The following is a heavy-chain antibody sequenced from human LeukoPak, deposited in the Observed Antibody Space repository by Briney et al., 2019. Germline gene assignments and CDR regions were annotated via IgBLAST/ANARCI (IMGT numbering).Heavy chain of an antibody. CDR3: AREKGRDGYNNDY. CDR1: GGTFSSYA. J-gene: IGHJ4*02. CDR2: IIPILGIA. Sequence: GASVKVSCKASGGTFSSYAISWVRQAPGQGLEWMGRIIPILGIANYARKFQGRVTITADKSTSTAYMELSSLRSEDTAVYYCAREKGRDGYNNDYWGQGTLVTVSS. D-gene: IGHD5-24*01. V-gene: IGHV1-69*04.